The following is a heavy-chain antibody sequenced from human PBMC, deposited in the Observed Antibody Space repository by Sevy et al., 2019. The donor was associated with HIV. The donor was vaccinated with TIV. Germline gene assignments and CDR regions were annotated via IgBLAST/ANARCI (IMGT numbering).Heavy chain of an antibody. D-gene: IGHD3-22*01. Sequence: GGSLRLSCAASGLPFRNYAMNWVRQAPGKGLDWVSTIFASGENTYYADSVKGRFTISRDNSQRTLHLQMNSLGVEDTAVYYCAGARYDSSGSFDAFDMWGQGTMVTVSS. CDR2: IFASGENT. V-gene: IGHV3-23*01. CDR1: GLPFRNYA. CDR3: AGARYDSSGSFDAFDM. J-gene: IGHJ3*02.